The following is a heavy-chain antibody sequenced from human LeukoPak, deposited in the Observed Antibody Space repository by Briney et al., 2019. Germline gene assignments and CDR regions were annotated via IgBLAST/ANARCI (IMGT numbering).Heavy chain of an antibody. Sequence: GGSLRLSCAASGFTFRNYAVSWVRQAPGKGLEYVSAISSNGGSTYYANSVKGRFTISRDNSKNTLYLQMGSLRAEDMAVYYCARDAITIFGVITLPDYWGQGTLVTVSS. V-gene: IGHV3-64*01. J-gene: IGHJ4*02. CDR1: GFTFRNYA. CDR3: ARDAITIFGVITLPDY. CDR2: ISSNGGST. D-gene: IGHD3-3*01.